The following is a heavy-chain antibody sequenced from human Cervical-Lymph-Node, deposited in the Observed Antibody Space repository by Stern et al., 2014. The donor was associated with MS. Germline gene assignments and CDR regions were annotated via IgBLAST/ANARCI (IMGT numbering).Heavy chain of an antibody. J-gene: IGHJ5*02. Sequence: VQLVQSGAEVTKPGSSVKVSFKASGGTFSKFPSSWVRQAQGQGLAWMGGIFPVFGTPAYAQEYRGRVTITADVSTSTVYMELSSLRSDDTAVYYCALSSEASDRWYSLGYDLWGQGTLVTVSS. V-gene: IGHV1-69*01. CDR2: IFPVFGTP. CDR1: GGTFSKFP. D-gene: IGHD6-13*01. CDR3: ALSSEASDRWYSLGYDL.